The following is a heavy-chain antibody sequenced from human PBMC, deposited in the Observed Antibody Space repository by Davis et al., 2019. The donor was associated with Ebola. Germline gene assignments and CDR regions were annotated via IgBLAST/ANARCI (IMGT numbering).Heavy chain of an antibody. CDR2: ISWNSGSI. D-gene: IGHD6-13*01. CDR3: ARDSSSWSLNWFDP. Sequence: SLKISCAASGFTVSSNYMSWVRQAPGKGLEWVSGISWNSGSIGYADSVKGRFTISRDNAKNSLYLQMNSLRAEDTAVYYCARDSSSWSLNWFDPWGQGTLVTVSS. J-gene: IGHJ5*02. V-gene: IGHV3-9*01. CDR1: GFTVSSNY.